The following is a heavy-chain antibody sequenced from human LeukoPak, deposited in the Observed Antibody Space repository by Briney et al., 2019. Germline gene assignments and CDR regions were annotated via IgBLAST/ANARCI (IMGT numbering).Heavy chain of an antibody. CDR1: GYTFTSAG. D-gene: IGHD5-12*01. CDR3: ARVDIVATTSNYYYYMDV. J-gene: IGHJ6*03. V-gene: IGHV1-18*01. Sequence: GASVKVSCKASGYTFTSAGTSWARQAPGQGLEWMGWISVYNSDTNYAQKFQGRVSMTTEISTSTAYMEVRSLRSDDTAIYYCARVDIVATTSNYYYYMDVWGKGTTVIISS. CDR2: ISVYNSDT.